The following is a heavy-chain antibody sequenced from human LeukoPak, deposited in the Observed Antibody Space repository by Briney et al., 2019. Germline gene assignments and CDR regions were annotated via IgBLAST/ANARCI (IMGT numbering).Heavy chain of an antibody. CDR3: AKFYCDFWTGYGYYFDY. V-gene: IGHV3-23*01. Sequence: QPGGSLRLSCAASGFTFRSYAMSWVRQAPGKGLEWVSAISGSGGCIYYADSVRGRFTISRDNSKNTVYLQMSSLRIEDTAVYYCAKFYCDFWTGYGYYFDYWGQGILVTVSS. CDR2: ISGSGGCI. J-gene: IGHJ4*02. CDR1: GFTFRSYA. D-gene: IGHD3-3*01.